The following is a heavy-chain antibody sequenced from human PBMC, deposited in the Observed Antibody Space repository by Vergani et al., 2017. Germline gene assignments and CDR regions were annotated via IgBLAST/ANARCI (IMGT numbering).Heavy chain of an antibody. J-gene: IGHJ4*02. CDR2: IHYSENT. Sequence: QVQLQESGPGLVKSSETLSLTCSVSFDSIRNLYCNCARQPPGKGLVWLGSIHYSENTNYNPSLKTRVTISVDTSKNQFSLTLTSVTAADTAVYYCASDSHSRQRSDCWGQGILVTVTS. CDR3: ASDSHSRQRSDC. D-gene: IGHD4-11*01. CDR1: FDSIRNLY. V-gene: IGHV4-59*11.